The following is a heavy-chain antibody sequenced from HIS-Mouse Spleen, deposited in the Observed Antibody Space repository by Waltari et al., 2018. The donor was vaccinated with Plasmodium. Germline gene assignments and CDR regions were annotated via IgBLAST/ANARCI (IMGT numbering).Heavy chain of an antibody. CDR1: GGSISSYY. D-gene: IGHD6-6*01. Sequence: QVQLQESGPGLVKPSETLSLTCTVPGGSISSYYWSWIRRPPGKGLAWIAYIYYSGGTKYNPSLKSRVTISVDTSKNQLSLKLSSVTAADTAVFYCARGGYSSSSYYFDYWGQGTLVTVSS. V-gene: IGHV4-59*01. CDR3: ARGGYSSSSYYFDY. CDR2: IYYSGGT. J-gene: IGHJ4*02.